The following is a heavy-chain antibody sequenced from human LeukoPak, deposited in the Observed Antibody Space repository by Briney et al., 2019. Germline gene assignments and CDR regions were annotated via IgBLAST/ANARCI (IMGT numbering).Heavy chain of an antibody. CDR1: GFTFSRFW. CDR2: IKQDGSEK. CDR3: AREMTGVSGDASDI. J-gene: IGHJ3*02. D-gene: IGHD3-3*01. V-gene: IGHV3-7*01. Sequence: PGGSLRLSCAASGFTFSRFWMSWVRQAPGKGLEWVANIKQDGSEKYYVDSVKGRFTISRDNAKNSLYLQMNSLRTDDTAVYYCAREMTGVSGDASDIWGQGTMVTVFS.